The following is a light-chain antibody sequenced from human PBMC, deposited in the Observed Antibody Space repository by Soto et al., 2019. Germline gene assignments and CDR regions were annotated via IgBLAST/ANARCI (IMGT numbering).Light chain of an antibody. CDR3: QQYGSSPQT. J-gene: IGKJ1*01. V-gene: IGKV3-20*01. CDR1: QSVSNN. CDR2: GAS. Sequence: EIVLTQSPATLSLSPGERATLSCRASQSVSNNLAWYQQQPGQAPMLLIFGASTRATGVPDRFTGSGSGTDFTLTINRLEPEDFAVYFCQQYGSSPQTFGQGTKVDIK.